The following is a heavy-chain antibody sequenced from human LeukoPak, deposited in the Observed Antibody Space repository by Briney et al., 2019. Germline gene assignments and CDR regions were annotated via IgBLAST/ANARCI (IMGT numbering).Heavy chain of an antibody. D-gene: IGHD2-2*01. CDR1: GYSISXGXX. V-gene: IGHV4-38-2*02. CDR2: IYHSGST. CDR3: ARPGDIVVVPAANDAFDI. Sequence: SEXXSXXCTVSGYSISXGXXWGWXRQPPGXXLXXIGSIYHSGSTYYNPSLKSRVTISVDTSKNQFSLKLSSVTAADTAVYYCARPGDIVVVPAANDAFDIWGQGTMVTVSS. J-gene: IGHJ3*02.